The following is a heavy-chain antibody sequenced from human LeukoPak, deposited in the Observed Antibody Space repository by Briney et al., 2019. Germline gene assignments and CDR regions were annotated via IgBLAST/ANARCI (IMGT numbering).Heavy chain of an antibody. J-gene: IGHJ5*02. Sequence: HPGGSLRLPCAASGFTFSSYAMSWVRQAPVKGLEWVSAISGSGGSTYYADSVKGRFTISRDNSKNTLYQQMNSLRAEDTAVYYCAKDVEVTGTTFVPYNWFDPWGQGTLVTVSS. CDR3: AKDVEVTGTTFVPYNWFDP. CDR1: GFTFSSYA. CDR2: ISGSGGST. D-gene: IGHD1-7*01. V-gene: IGHV3-23*01.